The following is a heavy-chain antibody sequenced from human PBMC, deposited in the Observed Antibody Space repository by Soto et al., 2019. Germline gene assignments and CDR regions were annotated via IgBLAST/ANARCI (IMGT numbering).Heavy chain of an antibody. J-gene: IGHJ4*02. CDR1: GGSISSSNW. D-gene: IGHD3-22*01. CDR2: IYHSGST. V-gene: IGHV4-4*02. CDR3: ARDVGSGYFDY. Sequence: QVQLQESGPGLVKPSGTLSLTCAVSGGSISSSNWWSWVRQPPGKGLEWIGEIYHSGSTNYNPSLKSXXTXSXXKSKNQFSLKLSSVTAADTAVYYCARDVGSGYFDYWGQGTLVTVSS.